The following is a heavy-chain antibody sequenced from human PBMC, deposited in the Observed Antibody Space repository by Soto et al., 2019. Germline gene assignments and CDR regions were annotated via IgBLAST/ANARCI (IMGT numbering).Heavy chain of an antibody. Sequence: ETLSLSCAASGFIVSGNYMSWVRQAPGKGLEWVSVIDRGGSTYYADSVKGRFTIYRDNSKNTLYLQMNSLRADDTGVYYCARDGGLAEDGMDVWGQGTTVTVSS. CDR2: IDRGGST. CDR3: ARDGGLAEDGMDV. J-gene: IGHJ6*02. D-gene: IGHD3-10*01. CDR1: GFIVSGNY. V-gene: IGHV3-53*01.